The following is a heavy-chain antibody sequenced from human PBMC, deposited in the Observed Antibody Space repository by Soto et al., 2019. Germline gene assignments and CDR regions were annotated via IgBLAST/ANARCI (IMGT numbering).Heavy chain of an antibody. J-gene: IGHJ5*02. CDR1: GGSFSGYY. V-gene: IGHV4-34*01. CDR2: INHSGST. Sequence: SETLSLTCAVYGGSFSGYYWSWIRQPPGKGLEWIGEINHSGSTNYNPSLKSRVTISVDTSKNQFSLKLSSVTAADTAVYYCARGAITMVRGVIPYNWFDPWGQGTLVTVSS. CDR3: ARGAITMVRGVIPYNWFDP. D-gene: IGHD3-10*01.